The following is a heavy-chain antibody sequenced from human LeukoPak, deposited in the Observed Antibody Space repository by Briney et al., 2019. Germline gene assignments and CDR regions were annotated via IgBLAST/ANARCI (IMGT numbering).Heavy chain of an antibody. CDR1: GFTFSRHG. D-gene: IGHD3-3*01. Sequence: PGGSLRLSCAPSGFTFSRHGMHWVRQAPGKGLEWVAIISNDGSRKYYAHSVEGQFTISRDNSKNTLYLQMDSLRAEDTAVYYCARDRAWNYFDYWGQGTLVTVSS. CDR2: ISNDGSRK. CDR3: ARDRAWNYFDY. J-gene: IGHJ4*02. V-gene: IGHV3-30*03.